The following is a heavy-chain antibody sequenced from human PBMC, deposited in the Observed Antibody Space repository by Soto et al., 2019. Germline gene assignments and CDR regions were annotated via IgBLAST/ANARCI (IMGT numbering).Heavy chain of an antibody. Sequence: EVQLVESGGGLVKPGGSLRLSCAASGFTFSSYSMNWVRQAPGKGLEWVSSISSSSSYIYYADSVKGRFTISRDNAKNSLYLQRNSLRAEDTAVYYCATATVTTKGVHYWGQGTLVTVSS. CDR3: ATATVTTKGVHY. V-gene: IGHV3-21*01. J-gene: IGHJ4*02. CDR1: GFTFSSYS. CDR2: ISSSSSYI. D-gene: IGHD4-17*01.